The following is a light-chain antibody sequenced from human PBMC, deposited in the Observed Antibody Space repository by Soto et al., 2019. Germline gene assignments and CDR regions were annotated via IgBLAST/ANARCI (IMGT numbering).Light chain of an antibody. J-gene: IGKJ4*01. Sequence: DIQMTQSPSTLSASVGDRVTITCRASQSISNWLAWYQQKPGKAPKLLIYDASNSLVGGLESRFSGSGSGTEFTLTISNLQPGDFATYYCQQYNSYITFGGGTKVEVK. V-gene: IGKV1-5*01. CDR3: QQYNSYIT. CDR2: DASN. CDR1: QSISNW.